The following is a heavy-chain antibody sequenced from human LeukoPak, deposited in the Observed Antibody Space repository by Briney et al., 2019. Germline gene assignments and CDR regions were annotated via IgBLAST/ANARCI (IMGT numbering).Heavy chain of an antibody. CDR2: INHSGST. CDR3: AKMTTVTTAMDY. V-gene: IGHV4-34*01. CDR1: GGSFSGYY. J-gene: IGHJ4*02. D-gene: IGHD4-17*01. Sequence: SSETLSLTCAVYGGSFSGYYWSWICQPPGKGLEWIGEINHSGSTNYNPSLKSRVTISVDTSKNQFSLKLSSVTAADTAVYYCAKMTTVTTAMDYWGQGTLVTVSS.